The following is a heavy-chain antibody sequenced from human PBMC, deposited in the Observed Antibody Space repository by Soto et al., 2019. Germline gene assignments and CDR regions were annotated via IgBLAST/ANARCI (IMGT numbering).Heavy chain of an antibody. CDR3: ARRGYSYGYNYYYGMDV. CDR1: GGSISSSSYY. CDR2: IYYSGST. Sequence: QLQLQESGPGLVKPSETLSLTCTVSGGSISSSSYYWGWIRQPPGKGLEWIGSIYYSGSTYYNPSLKSRVTISVDTSKNQFSLKLSSVTAADTAVYYCARRGYSYGYNYYYGMDVWGQGTTVTVSS. D-gene: IGHD5-18*01. V-gene: IGHV4-39*01. J-gene: IGHJ6*02.